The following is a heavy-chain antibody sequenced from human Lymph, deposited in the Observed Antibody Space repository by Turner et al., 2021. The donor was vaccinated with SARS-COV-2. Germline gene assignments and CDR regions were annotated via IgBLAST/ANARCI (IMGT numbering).Heavy chain of an antibody. J-gene: IGHJ6*02. CDR1: GGTFSSYA. CDR2: TIPILGRD. V-gene: IGHV1-69*10. D-gene: IGHD6-13*01. Sequence: QVQLVQSGAEVKKPGSSVKVSCKASGGTFSSYASSWVRQAPGQGVGGWGGTIPILGRDNYAKRFQGRVTIPADKSTSTAYLGRGSLSSGDTAVYYWGRIAAPGRGGGVFYYYYGMDVWGQGTTVTVSS. CDR3: GRIAAPGRGGGVFYYYYGMDV.